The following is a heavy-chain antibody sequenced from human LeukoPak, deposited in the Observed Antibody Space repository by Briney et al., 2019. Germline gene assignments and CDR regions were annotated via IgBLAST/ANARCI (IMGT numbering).Heavy chain of an antibody. CDR1: GDSVSSNSAA. CDR3: ARVYYDSSGQTTSFDY. D-gene: IGHD3-22*01. J-gene: IGHJ4*02. V-gene: IGHV6-1*01. CDR2: TYYRSKWYN. Sequence: SQTLSLTCAISGDSVSSNSAAWNWIRQSPSRGLEWLGRTYYRSKWYNDYAVSVKSRITINPDTSKNQFSLQLNSETPEDTAVYYCARVYYDSSGQTTSFDYWGQGTLVTVSS.